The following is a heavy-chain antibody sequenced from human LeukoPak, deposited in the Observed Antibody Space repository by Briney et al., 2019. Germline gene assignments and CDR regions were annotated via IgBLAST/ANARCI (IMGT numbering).Heavy chain of an antibody. CDR2: IIPILGIA. Sequence: ASVKVSCKASGGIFSIYAISWVRQAPGQGLEWMGRIIPILGIANYAQKFQGRVTITADKSTSTAYMDPSSLRSEDTAVYYCERDLPPYSFDYWGQGTLVTVSS. V-gene: IGHV1-69*04. J-gene: IGHJ4*02. CDR3: ERDLPPYSFDY. CDR1: GGIFSIYA.